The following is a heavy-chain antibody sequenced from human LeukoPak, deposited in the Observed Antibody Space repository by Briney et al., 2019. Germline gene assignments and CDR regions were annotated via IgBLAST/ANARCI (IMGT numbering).Heavy chain of an antibody. CDR3: AKPLETGGDRVRTAFDI. Sequence: GGSLRLSCAASGFTFSSYAMSWVRQAPGKGLEWVSAISGSGGSTYYADSVKGRFTISRDNSKNTLYLQMNSLRAEDTAVYYCAKPLETGGDRVRTAFDIWGQGTMVTVSS. CDR1: GFTFSSYA. CDR2: ISGSGGST. J-gene: IGHJ3*02. D-gene: IGHD2-21*02. V-gene: IGHV3-23*01.